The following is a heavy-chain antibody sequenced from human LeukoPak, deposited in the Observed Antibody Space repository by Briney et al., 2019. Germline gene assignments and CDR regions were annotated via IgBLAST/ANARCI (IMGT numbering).Heavy chain of an antibody. J-gene: IGHJ4*02. V-gene: IGHV3-48*03. CDR3: AKPSYGSGSYTHFDY. Sequence: PGGSLRLSCAASRFTFSSYEMNWVRQAPGKGLEWVSYISSSGSTIYYADSVKGRFTISRDNSKNTLYLQMNSLRAEDTAVYYCAKPSYGSGSYTHFDYWGQGTLVTVSS. D-gene: IGHD3-10*01. CDR2: ISSSGSTI. CDR1: RFTFSSYE.